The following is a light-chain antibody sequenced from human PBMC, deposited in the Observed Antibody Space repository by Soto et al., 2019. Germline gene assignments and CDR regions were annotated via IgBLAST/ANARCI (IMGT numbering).Light chain of an antibody. J-gene: IGKJ2*01. Sequence: EIVMTQSPATLSVSPGERATLSCRASQSVSSNLAWYQQKPGQAPRLLIYGASTRATGIPDRFSGSGSGTEFTLTISKLQSEDFAAYYCEPYSKWLYTFGQGTKLEIK. CDR2: GAS. CDR1: QSVSSN. CDR3: EPYSKWLYT. V-gene: IGKV3-15*01.